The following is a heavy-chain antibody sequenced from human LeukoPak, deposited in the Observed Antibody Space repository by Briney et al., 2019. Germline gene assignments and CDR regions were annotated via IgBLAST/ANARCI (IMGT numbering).Heavy chain of an antibody. V-gene: IGHV4-30-2*01. CDR3: ARAKRNCSSTSCYSYYYYYYGMDV. CDR2: IYHSGST. Sequence: SQTLSLTCAVSGGSISSGGYSWSWIRQPPGKGLEWIGYIYHSGSTYYNPSLKSRVTISVDTSKNQFSLKLSSVTAADTAVYYCARAKRNCSSTSCYSYYYYYYGMDVWGQGTTVTVSS. J-gene: IGHJ6*02. CDR1: GGSISSGGYS. D-gene: IGHD2-2*01.